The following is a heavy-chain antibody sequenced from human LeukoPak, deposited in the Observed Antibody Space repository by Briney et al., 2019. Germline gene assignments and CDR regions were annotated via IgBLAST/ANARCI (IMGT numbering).Heavy chain of an antibody. V-gene: IGHV3-7*01. CDR1: GFTFSSYW. CDR3: XSLSAGVRY. J-gene: IGHJ4*02. D-gene: IGHD3-10*01. Sequence: GGSLRLSCAASGFTFSSYWMTWVRQAPGKGLEWVANIKQDGSEKYYVDSVKGRFTISRDNAKNSLYLQMNSLRAEDTAVYYXXSLSAGVRYWGQGTLVTVSS. CDR2: IKQDGSEK.